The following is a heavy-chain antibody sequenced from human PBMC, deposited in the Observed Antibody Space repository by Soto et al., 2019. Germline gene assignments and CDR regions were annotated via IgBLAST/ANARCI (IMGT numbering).Heavy chain of an antibody. V-gene: IGHV1-3*04. CDR3: ARGGLAVDDAFDI. J-gene: IGHJ3*02. D-gene: IGHD6-19*01. CDR2: INIGSGNT. Sequence: ASVKVSCKASGYAFSSYAMHWVRQAPGQGLEWMGWINIGSGNTEYSQNFQDRITITRDTSASTVYMELSSLRSEDTAVYYCARGGLAVDDAFDIWGQGTMVTVSS. CDR1: GYAFSSYA.